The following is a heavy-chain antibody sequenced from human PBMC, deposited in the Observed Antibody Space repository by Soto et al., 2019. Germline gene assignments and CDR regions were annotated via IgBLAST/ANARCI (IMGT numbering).Heavy chain of an antibody. V-gene: IGHV3-30-3*01. J-gene: IGHJ4*02. CDR2: ISYDGTRK. CDR3: VRVVKGDSSVWHDNFDY. Sequence: QVQLVESGGGVVQPGRSLRLSCSASGFNFSNYAMDWVRQAPGKGLEWVGGISYDGTRKFYAHSVKGRFTFSRDNSKNSLYVQMNSLRAGSSAVYYYVRVVKGDSSVWHDNFDYWGQGPLVNVSS. CDR1: GFNFSNYA. D-gene: IGHD6-19*01.